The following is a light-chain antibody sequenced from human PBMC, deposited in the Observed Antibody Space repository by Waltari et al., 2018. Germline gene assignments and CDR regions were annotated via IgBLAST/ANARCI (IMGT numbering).Light chain of an antibody. J-gene: IGKJ1*01. CDR3: QHYVRLPAT. V-gene: IGKV3-20*01. CDR1: QGVGRS. Sequence: EMVLTQSPGTLSLSPGDRATLPCRASQGVGRSLAWYQQKPGQAPRLLIYGASNRAAGIPDRFSGSGSGTDFSLTISRLEPEDFVVYYCQHYVRLPATFGQGTKVEIK. CDR2: GAS.